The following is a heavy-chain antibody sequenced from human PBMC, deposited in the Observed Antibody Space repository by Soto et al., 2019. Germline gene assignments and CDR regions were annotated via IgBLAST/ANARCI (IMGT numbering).Heavy chain of an antibody. V-gene: IGHV1-69*13. CDR1: GGTFSNHA. J-gene: IGHJ6*02. D-gene: IGHD2-21*02. Sequence: ASVKVSCKASGGTFSNHAISWVRQAPGQGLEWVGGIIPMFPTADYAQRFQGRVTVTADDSTTTFYMELSGLRSEDTAMYSCARDAATYCGRDCYRYFYSDMDVWRRGTTVTVSS. CDR3: ARDAATYCGRDCYRYFYSDMDV. CDR2: IIPMFPTA.